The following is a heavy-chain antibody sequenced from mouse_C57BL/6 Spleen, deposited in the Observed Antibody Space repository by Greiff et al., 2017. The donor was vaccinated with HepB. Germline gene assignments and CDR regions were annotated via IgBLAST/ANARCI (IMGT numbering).Heavy chain of an antibody. CDR1: GFTFSDYY. CDR2: ISNGGGST. CDR3: ARHHYSNYGAMDY. Sequence: EVMLVESGGGLVQPGGSLKLSCAASGFTFSDYYMYWVRQTPEKRLEWVAYISNGGGSTYYPDTVKGRFTISRDNAKNTLYLQMSRLKSEDTAMYYCARHHYSNYGAMDYWGQRTSVTVSS. V-gene: IGHV5-12*01. J-gene: IGHJ4*01. D-gene: IGHD2-5*01.